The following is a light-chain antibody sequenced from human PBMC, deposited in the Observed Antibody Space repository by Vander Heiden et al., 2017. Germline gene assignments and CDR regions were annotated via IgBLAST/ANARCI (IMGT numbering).Light chain of an antibody. V-gene: IGKV4-1*01. CDR2: WAS. J-gene: IGKJ3*01. CDR1: QSVLYSSNNKNY. CDR3: QQYYSTPFT. Sequence: DIVMTQSPDSMAVSLVERANINCKSSQSVLYSSNNKNYLAWYQQKPGQPPKLLIYWASTRESGVPDRFSGSGSGTDFTLTISSLQAEDVAVYYCQQYYSTPFTFGPGTKVDIK.